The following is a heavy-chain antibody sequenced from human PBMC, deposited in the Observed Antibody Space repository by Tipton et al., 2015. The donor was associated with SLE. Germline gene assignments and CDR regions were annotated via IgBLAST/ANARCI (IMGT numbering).Heavy chain of an antibody. CDR1: GYTFTSYG. J-gene: IGHJ4*02. CDR3: ARDHDYGDY. V-gene: IGHV1-18*01. D-gene: IGHD3-16*01. Sequence: QSGAEVKKPGASVDVSCKASGYTFTSYGISWVRQAPGQGLEWMGWISAYNGDTNYAQNFQGRVTMTTDTSTSTVYMEVRSLTSDDTAVYYCARDHDYGDYWGQGTLVTVFS. CDR2: ISAYNGDT.